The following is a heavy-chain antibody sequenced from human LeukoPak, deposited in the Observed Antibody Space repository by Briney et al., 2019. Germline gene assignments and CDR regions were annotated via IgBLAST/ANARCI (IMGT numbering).Heavy chain of an antibody. J-gene: IGHJ5*02. CDR2: INHSGST. CDR1: GGSFSGYY. Sequence: SETLSLTCAVYGGSFSGYYWSWIRQPPGKGLEWIGEINHSGSTNYNPSLKSRVTISVDTSKNQFSLKLSSVTAADTAVYYCARGGPNSKYCSSTSCLPPGFDPWGQGTLVTVSS. D-gene: IGHD2-2*01. V-gene: IGHV4-34*01. CDR3: ARGGPNSKYCSSTSCLPPGFDP.